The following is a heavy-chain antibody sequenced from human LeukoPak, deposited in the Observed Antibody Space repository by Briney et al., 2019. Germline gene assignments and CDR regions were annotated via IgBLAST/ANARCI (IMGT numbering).Heavy chain of an antibody. D-gene: IGHD3-16*01. V-gene: IGHV3-7*01. CDR2: IKGDESAK. J-gene: IGHJ4*02. CDR3: ARDVGGSLDY. Sequence: GGSLRLSCAASGFTFSTYWMAWLRQAPGKGLEWVANIKGDESAKHQADSVKGRFTISRDNAQNSVYLHMRSLRGEDTAVYYCARDVGGSLDYWGQGTLVTVSS. CDR1: GFTFSTYW.